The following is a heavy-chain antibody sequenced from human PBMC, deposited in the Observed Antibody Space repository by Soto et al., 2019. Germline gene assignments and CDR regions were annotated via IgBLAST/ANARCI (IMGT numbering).Heavy chain of an antibody. D-gene: IGHD3-3*01. Sequence: GGSLRLSCAASGFTFSSYAMSWVRQAPGKGLEWVSAISGSGGSTYYADSVEGRFTISRDNSKNTLYLQMNSLRAEDTAVYYCARDSYSGLRFLEWSPSSFDYWGQGTLVTVSS. V-gene: IGHV3-23*01. J-gene: IGHJ4*02. CDR3: ARDSYSGLRFLEWSPSSFDY. CDR1: GFTFSSYA. CDR2: ISGSGGST.